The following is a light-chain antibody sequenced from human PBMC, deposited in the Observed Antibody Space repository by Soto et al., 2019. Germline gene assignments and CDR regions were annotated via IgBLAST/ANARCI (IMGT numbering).Light chain of an antibody. CDR2: DAS. V-gene: IGKV1-5*01. CDR3: QHYNSYSEA. J-gene: IGKJ1*01. Sequence: DIQMTQSPSTLSASVGDRVNITFRASQTINSWLAWYQQKPGKAPKVLIFDASSLKTGVPSRFSGSGSGTEFTLTISSLQPDDFATYYCQHYNSYSEAFGQGTKVDIK. CDR1: QTINSW.